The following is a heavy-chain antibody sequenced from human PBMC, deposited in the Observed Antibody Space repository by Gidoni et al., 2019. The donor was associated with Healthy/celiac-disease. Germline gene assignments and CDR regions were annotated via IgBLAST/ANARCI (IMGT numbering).Heavy chain of an antibody. CDR2: IYTSGST. D-gene: IGHD6-13*01. Sequence: QVQLQESGPVLVKPSQTLSLTCTVSVGSISSGSYYWRWIRQPAGKGLEWIGRIYTSGSTNYNPSLKSRVTISVDTSKNQFSLKLSSVTAADTAVYYCASLAAPPFDYWGQGTLVTVSS. J-gene: IGHJ4*02. CDR3: ASLAAPPFDY. CDR1: VGSISSGSYY. V-gene: IGHV4-61*02.